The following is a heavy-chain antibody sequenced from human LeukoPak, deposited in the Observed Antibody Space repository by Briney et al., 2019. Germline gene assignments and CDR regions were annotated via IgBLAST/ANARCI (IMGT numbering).Heavy chain of an antibody. CDR1: GFTFSDYY. CDR2: IYYSGST. Sequence: PGGSLRLSSAASGFTFSDYYMSWIRQPPGKGLEWIGYIYYSGSTNYNPSLKSRVTISVDTSKNQFSLKLSSVTAADTAVYYCARGKKNWNDGAFDIWGQGTMVTVSS. J-gene: IGHJ3*02. D-gene: IGHD1-1*01. V-gene: IGHV4-59*01. CDR3: ARGKKNWNDGAFDI.